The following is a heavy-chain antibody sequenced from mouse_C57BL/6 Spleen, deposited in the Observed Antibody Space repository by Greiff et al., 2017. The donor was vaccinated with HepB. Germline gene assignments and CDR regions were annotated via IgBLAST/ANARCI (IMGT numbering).Heavy chain of an antibody. CDR2: ISSGSSTI. J-gene: IGHJ2*01. Sequence: DVQLVESGGGLVKPGGSLKLSCAASGFTFSDYGMHWVRQAPEKGLEWVAYISSGSSTIYYADTVKGRFTISRDNAKNTLFLQMTSLRSEDTAMYYCARSGYGSSGFDYWGQGTTLTVSS. D-gene: IGHD1-1*01. CDR1: GFTFSDYG. V-gene: IGHV5-17*01. CDR3: ARSGYGSSGFDY.